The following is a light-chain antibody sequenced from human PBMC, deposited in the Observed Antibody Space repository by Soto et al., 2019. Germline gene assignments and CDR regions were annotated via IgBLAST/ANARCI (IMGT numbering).Light chain of an antibody. CDR2: WAS. V-gene: IGKV4-1*01. J-gene: IGKJ2*01. CDR3: QQYESTPPT. Sequence: DIVMTQSTDSLAVSLGERATINCKSSQSVLYSSNNKNYLAWYQQRPGQPPKLLIYWASTRESGVPDRFSGSGSGTDFTLTITSLQDEDVAVYYCQQYESTPPTFGHGNKLEIK. CDR1: QSVLYSSNNKNY.